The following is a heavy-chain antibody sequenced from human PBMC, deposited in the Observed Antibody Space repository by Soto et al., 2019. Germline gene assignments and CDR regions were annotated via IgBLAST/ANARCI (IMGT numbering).Heavy chain of an antibody. J-gene: IGHJ6*02. D-gene: IGHD6-6*01. CDR1: GGTFSSYA. CDR3: ARGFRSSLYYYYGMDV. V-gene: IGHV1-69*13. Sequence: SVKVSCKASGGTFSSYAISWVRQAPGQGLEWMGGIIPIFGTANYAQKFQGRVTITADESTSTAYMELSSLRSEDTAVYYCARGFRSSLYYYYGMDVWGQGTTVTVSS. CDR2: IIPIFGTA.